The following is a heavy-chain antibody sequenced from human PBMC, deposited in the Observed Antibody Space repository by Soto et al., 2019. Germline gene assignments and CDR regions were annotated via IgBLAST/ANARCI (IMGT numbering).Heavy chain of an antibody. V-gene: IGHV3-30-3*01. J-gene: IGHJ3*02. CDR1: GFTFSSYA. CDR2: ISYDGSNK. CDR3: ARERGLGGDDAFGI. Sequence: QVQLVESGGGVVQPGRSLRLSCAASGFTFSSYAMHWVRQAPGKGLEWVAVISYDGSNKYYADSVKGRFTISRDNSKNALYLQMNSLRAEDTAVYYCARERGLGGDDAFGIWGQGTMVTVSS. D-gene: IGHD7-27*01.